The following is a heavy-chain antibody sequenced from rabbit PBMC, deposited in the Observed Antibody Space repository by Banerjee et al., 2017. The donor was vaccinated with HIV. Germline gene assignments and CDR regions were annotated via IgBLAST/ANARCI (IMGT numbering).Heavy chain of an antibody. CDR3: ARMSTVDYGGYNL. CDR2: IYAGSSGST. J-gene: IGHJ4*01. D-gene: IGHD2-1*01. V-gene: IGHV1S45*01. Sequence: EESGGGLVQPEGSLTLTCTASGFSFSSSYWICWVRQAPGKGLEWIACIYAGSSGSTYYASWAKGRFTISKASSTTVTLPMTSLTAADTATYFCARMSTVDYGGYNLWGPGTLVTVS. CDR1: GFSFSSSYW.